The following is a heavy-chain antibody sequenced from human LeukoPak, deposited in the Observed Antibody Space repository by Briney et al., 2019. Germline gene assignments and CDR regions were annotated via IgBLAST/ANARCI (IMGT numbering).Heavy chain of an antibody. Sequence: ASVKVSCKVSGYTLTELSMHWVRQAPGKGLEWMGDFDPEDGETIYAQKFQGRVTMAEDTSTDTVYMELSSLRSEDTAVYYCARVGSSSSSGFDYWGQGTLVTVSS. CDR1: GYTLTELS. D-gene: IGHD6-6*01. CDR2: FDPEDGET. V-gene: IGHV1-24*01. J-gene: IGHJ4*02. CDR3: ARVGSSSSSGFDY.